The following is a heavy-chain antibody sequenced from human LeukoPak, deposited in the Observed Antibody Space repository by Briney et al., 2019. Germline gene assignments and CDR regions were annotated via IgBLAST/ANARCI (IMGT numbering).Heavy chain of an antibody. CDR1: GYTYSDHY. J-gene: IGHJ4*02. CDR3: AREGGYCNSATCYTYFDF. CDR2: IYNKANSYTT. D-gene: IGHD2-2*02. Sequence: GGSQRLSCAASGYTYSDHYMDWVRHAPGGGLEWVGRIYNKANSYTTEYAASGKGRFRISRDDSQNSLYLQKNTLKPEDTAVYYCAREGGYCNSATCYTYFDFWGQGTLVTVSS. V-gene: IGHV3-72*01.